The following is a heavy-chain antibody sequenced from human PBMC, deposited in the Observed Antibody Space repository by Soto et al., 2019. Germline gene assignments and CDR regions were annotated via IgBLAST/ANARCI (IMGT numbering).Heavy chain of an antibody. Sequence: QPGGSLRLSCAASGFTFSSYGMHWVRQAPGKGLEWVAVISYDGSNKYYADSVKGRFTISRDNSKNTLYLQMNSLRAEDTAVYYCAKGLNYDFWSGCDYWGQGTLVTVSS. CDR3: AKGLNYDFWSGCDY. D-gene: IGHD3-3*01. V-gene: IGHV3-30*18. CDR1: GFTFSSYG. CDR2: ISYDGSNK. J-gene: IGHJ4*02.